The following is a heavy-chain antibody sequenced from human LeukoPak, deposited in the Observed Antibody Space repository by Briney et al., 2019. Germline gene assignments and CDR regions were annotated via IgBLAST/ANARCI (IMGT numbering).Heavy chain of an antibody. J-gene: IGHJ5*02. CDR1: GGSFSGYY. V-gene: IGHV4-34*01. Sequence: SETLSLTCAVYGGSFSGYYWSWIRQPPGKGLEWIGEINHSGSTNYNPYLKSRVTISVDTSKNQFSLKLSSVTAADTAVYYCARGGWLDPWGQGTLVTVSS. CDR3: ARGGWLDP. CDR2: INHSGST.